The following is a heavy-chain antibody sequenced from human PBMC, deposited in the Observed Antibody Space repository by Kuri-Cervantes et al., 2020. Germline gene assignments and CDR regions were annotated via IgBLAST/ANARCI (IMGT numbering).Heavy chain of an antibody. CDR3: ATTSGRRSYNWFDP. J-gene: IGHJ5*02. Sequence: ASVKVSCKASGYTFTSYDINWVRQATGRGLEWMGWMNPNSGNTGYAQEFQGRVTMTRNTSISTAYMELSSLRSEDTAVYYCATTSGRRSYNWFDPWGQGTLVTVSS. D-gene: IGHD3-10*01. V-gene: IGHV1-8*01. CDR1: GYTFTSYD. CDR2: MNPNSGNT.